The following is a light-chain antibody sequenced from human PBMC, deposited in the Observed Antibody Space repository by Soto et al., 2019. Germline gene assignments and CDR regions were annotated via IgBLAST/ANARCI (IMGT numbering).Light chain of an antibody. V-gene: IGLV2-14*01. CDR3: RSYTSSRYLGV. CDR1: SSDVGGYNY. J-gene: IGLJ3*02. Sequence: QSALTQPASVSGSPGQSITISCTGTSSDVGGYNYVSWYQQHPGKAPKLMIYDVSDRPSGVSNRFSGSKSGNTASLTICGLQAEDEADYYCRSYTSSRYLGVFGGGTKVTVL. CDR2: DVS.